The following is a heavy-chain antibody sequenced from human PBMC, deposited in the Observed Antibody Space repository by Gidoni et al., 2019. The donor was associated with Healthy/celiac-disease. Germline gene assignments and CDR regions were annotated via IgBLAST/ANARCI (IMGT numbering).Heavy chain of an antibody. V-gene: IGHV4-39*01. CDR3: ASAGYSSSRGAGDAFDI. Sequence: QLQLQESGPGLVKPSETLSLTCTVSGGSISSSSYYWGWIRQPPGKGLEWIGSIYYSGSTYYNPSLKSRVTISVDTSKNQFSLKLSSVTAADTAVYYCASAGYSSSRGAGDAFDIWGQGTMVTVSS. D-gene: IGHD6-13*01. CDR1: GGSISSSSYY. J-gene: IGHJ3*02. CDR2: IYYSGST.